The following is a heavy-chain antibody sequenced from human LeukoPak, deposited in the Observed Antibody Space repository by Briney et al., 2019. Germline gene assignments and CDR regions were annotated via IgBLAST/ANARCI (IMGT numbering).Heavy chain of an antibody. CDR3: ARDRSISVAGDTY. V-gene: IGHV3-74*01. J-gene: IGHJ4*02. CDR2: VNRDGSST. D-gene: IGHD6-13*01. Sequence: GGSVRLSCAASGFTFSDYWMHWVRQAPGKGLVWVSRVNRDGSSTSYADSVKGRFTISRDNAKNTLSLQMNSLRAEDTAVYYCARDRSISVAGDTYWGQGTLVTVSS. CDR1: GFTFSDYW.